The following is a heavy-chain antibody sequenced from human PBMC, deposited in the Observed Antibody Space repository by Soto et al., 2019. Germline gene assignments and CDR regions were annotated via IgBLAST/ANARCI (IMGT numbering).Heavy chain of an antibody. CDR3: AKDGQLRYFDWFLDY. V-gene: IGHV3-48*03. Sequence: EVQLVESGGGLVQPGGSLRLSCAASGFSFSNYEMNWVRQAPGKGLEWISYISSSGSRIYYTDSVKGRFTISRDNSKNTLYLQMNSLRAEDTAVYYCAKDGQLRYFDWFLDYWGQGTLVTVSS. CDR2: ISSSGSRI. D-gene: IGHD3-9*01. CDR1: GFSFSNYE. J-gene: IGHJ4*02.